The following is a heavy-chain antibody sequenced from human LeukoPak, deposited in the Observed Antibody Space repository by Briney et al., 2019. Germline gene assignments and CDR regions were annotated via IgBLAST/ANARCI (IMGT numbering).Heavy chain of an antibody. D-gene: IGHD1-1*01. CDR3: AADRAPTDPYKWVDP. J-gene: IGHJ5*02. V-gene: IGHV1-58*01. CDR1: EFTFSTSS. Sequence: SVKVSCKASEFTFSTSSVQWMRQARGQSPEGIGWIVVGSGDTNYAQKFQERVSITREMSTNTAYMELSSLRYEDTAVYYCAADRAPTDPYKWVDPWGQGTQVIVSS. CDR2: IVVGSGDT.